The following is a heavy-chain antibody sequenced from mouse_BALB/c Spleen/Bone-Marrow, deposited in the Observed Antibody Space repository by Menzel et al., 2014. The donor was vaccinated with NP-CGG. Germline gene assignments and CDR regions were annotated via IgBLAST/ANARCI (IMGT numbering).Heavy chain of an antibody. CDR1: GFTFSSHV. Sequence: EVQLVESGGGLVKPGGSLKLSCAASGFTFSSHVMSWVRQSPEKRLKWVAEISSGGRYIYYPDTVTGRFTISRDNAKNTLNLEMSSLRSEDAAMYCCTGGLKFAYWGQGTLVTVSA. CDR3: TGGLKFAY. CDR2: ISSGGRYI. J-gene: IGHJ3*01. V-gene: IGHV5-9-4*01.